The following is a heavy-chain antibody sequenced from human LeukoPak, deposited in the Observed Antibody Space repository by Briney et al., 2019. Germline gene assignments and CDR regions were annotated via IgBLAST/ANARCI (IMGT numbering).Heavy chain of an antibody. J-gene: IGHJ4*02. Sequence: GRSLRLSCAASGFTFSSYAMSWLRQAPGKGLEWVSAISGSGGSTYYADSVKGRFTISRDDSKNTLYLQMNSLRAEDTAVYYCAKAHKRWLQAYYFDYWGQGTLVTVSS. CDR3: AKAHKRWLQAYYFDY. CDR1: GFTFSSYA. V-gene: IGHV3-23*01. CDR2: ISGSGGST. D-gene: IGHD5-24*01.